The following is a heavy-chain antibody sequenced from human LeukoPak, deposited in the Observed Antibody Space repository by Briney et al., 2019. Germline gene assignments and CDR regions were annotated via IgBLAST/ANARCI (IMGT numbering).Heavy chain of an antibody. V-gene: IGHV1-2*02. CDR2: INPNSGGT. CDR1: GYTFTGYY. Sequence: ASVKVSCKASGYTFTGYYMHWVRQAPGQGLEWMGWINPNSGGTNYAQKFQGRVTMTRDTSISTAYMELSRLRSDDTAVYYCARIGPDKRLKYYYDSSGYYYYYYYMDVWGKGTTVTVSS. CDR3: ARIGPDKRLKYYYDSSGYYYYYYYMDV. D-gene: IGHD3-22*01. J-gene: IGHJ6*03.